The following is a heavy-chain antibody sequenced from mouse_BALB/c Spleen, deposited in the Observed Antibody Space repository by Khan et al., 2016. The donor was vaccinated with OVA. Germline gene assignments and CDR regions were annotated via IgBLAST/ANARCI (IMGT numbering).Heavy chain of an antibody. D-gene: IGHD2-14*01. J-gene: IGHJ4*01. V-gene: IGHV9-4*02. CDR3: ARGAAAYYRNDGGAMEY. CDR1: GYTFTTAG. Sequence: QIQLVQSGPELKKPGETVRISCKASGYTFTTAGIQWVQKMPGKGLKWIGWINTHSGVPKYAEDFKGRFAFSLEISVSTAYLQLTNLKNEDTATYFCARGAAAYYRNDGGAMEYWGQGTSVTVSS. CDR2: INTHSGVP.